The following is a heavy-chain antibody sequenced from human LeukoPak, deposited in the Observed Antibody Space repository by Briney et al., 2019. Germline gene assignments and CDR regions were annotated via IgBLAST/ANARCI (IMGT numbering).Heavy chain of an antibody. J-gene: IGHJ4*02. CDR2: ISAYNGNT. Sequence: GASVKLSCKASGYTFTSCAISWVRQAPGHGLEWMGWISAYNGNTNYAQKLQGRVTMTTDTSTSTVYMELSSLRSEDTAVYYCARPSYYYGSGSYYTDWGQGTLVTVSS. CDR3: ARPSYYYGSGSYYTD. V-gene: IGHV1-18*01. D-gene: IGHD3-10*01. CDR1: GYTFTSCA.